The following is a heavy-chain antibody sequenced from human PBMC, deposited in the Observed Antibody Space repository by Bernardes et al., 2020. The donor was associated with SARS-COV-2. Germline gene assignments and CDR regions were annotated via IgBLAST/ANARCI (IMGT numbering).Heavy chain of an antibody. D-gene: IGHD2-15*01. V-gene: IGHV3-21*05. CDR1: GFTFSSYS. Sequence: GRSLRLSCAASGFTFSSYSMYWVRQTPGKGLEWVSHIGPSSRDISCADSVKGRFTTSRDDAKNSLYLQMNSLTAEDTAVYYCARRLIVEARAGLDYWGQGTLVTVS. CDR3: ARRLIVEARAGLDY. CDR2: IGPSSRDI. J-gene: IGHJ4*02.